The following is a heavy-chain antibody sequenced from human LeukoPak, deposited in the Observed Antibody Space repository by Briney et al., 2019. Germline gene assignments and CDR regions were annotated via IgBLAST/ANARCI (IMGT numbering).Heavy chain of an antibody. J-gene: IGHJ4*02. D-gene: IGHD6-13*01. CDR3: ARGLRQQFDY. CDR2: IYYSGST. V-gene: IGHV4-39*01. Sequence: SETLSLTCTVSGGSISSSSYYWGWIRQPPGTGLEWIGSIYYSGSTYYNPSLKSRVTISVDTSKNQFSLKLSSVTAADTAVYYCARGLRQQFDYWGQGTLVTVSS. CDR1: GGSISSSSYY.